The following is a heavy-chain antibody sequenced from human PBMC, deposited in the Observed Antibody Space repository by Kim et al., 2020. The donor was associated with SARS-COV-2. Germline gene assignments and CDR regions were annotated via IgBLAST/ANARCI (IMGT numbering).Heavy chain of an antibody. CDR1: GYTFTGYY. D-gene: IGHD6-6*01. CDR3: AREYYSSSSLYYYYYYGMDV. CDR2: INPNSGGT. V-gene: IGHV1-2*06. J-gene: IGHJ6*02. Sequence: ASVKVSCKASGYTFTGYYMHWVRQAPGQGLEWMGRINPNSGGTNYAQKFQGRVTMTRDTSISTAYMELSRLRSDDTAVYYCAREYYSSSSLYYYYYYGMDVWGQGTTVTVSS.